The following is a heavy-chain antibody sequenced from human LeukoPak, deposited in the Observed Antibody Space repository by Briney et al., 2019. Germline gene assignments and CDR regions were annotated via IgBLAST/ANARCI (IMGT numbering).Heavy chain of an antibody. Sequence: GGSLRLSCAASGFTFSSYGMHWVRQALGKGLEWVAVVWDDGSSQNYADSVKGRFTISRDNSKNMLYLQMNSLRAEDTAVYYCAKDQWNPDYWGQGTLVSVSS. CDR2: VWDDGSSQ. CDR1: GFTFSSYG. J-gene: IGHJ4*02. V-gene: IGHV3-33*06. CDR3: AKDQWNPDY. D-gene: IGHD6-19*01.